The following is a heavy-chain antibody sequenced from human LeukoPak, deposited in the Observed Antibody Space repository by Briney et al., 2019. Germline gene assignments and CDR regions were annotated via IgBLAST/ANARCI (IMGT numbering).Heavy chain of an antibody. D-gene: IGHD6-13*01. CDR1: GFTFSSYW. CDR2: INSDGSST. CDR3: ARSFGDLYSSSWRILGY. V-gene: IGHV3-74*01. J-gene: IGHJ4*02. Sequence: GGSLRLSCVASGFTFSSYWMHWVRQAPGKGLVWVSRINSDGSSTSYADSVKGRFTISRDNAKNTLYLQMNSLRAEDTAVYYCARSFGDLYSSSWRILGYWGQGTLVTVSS.